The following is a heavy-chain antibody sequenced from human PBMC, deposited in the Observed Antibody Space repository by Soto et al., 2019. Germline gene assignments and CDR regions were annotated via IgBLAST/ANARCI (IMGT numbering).Heavy chain of an antibody. CDR1: GGTISRYY. V-gene: IGHV4-59*12. Sequence: SETLSLTCTVSGGTISRYYWSWIRQPPGKGLEWIGYMYNTGSTVYNPSFKSRVTISVDTSKNQFSLKLSSVTAADTAVYYCGRDPIRGGAVAGTGAFDIWGQGTMVTVSS. CDR2: MYNTGST. CDR3: GRDPIRGGAVAGTGAFDI. D-gene: IGHD6-19*01. J-gene: IGHJ3*02.